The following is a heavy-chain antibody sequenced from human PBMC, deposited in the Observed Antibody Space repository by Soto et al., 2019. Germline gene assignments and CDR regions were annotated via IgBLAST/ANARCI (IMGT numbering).Heavy chain of an antibody. CDR1: GYSFTSYW. Sequence: GESLKISCKGSGYSFTSYWISWVRQMPGKGLEWMGRIDPSDSYTNYSPSFQGHVTISADKSISTAYLQWSSLKASDTATYYCARHIKAAGTYYYYGMDVWGQGTTVTVSS. CDR3: ARHIKAAGTYYYYGMDV. J-gene: IGHJ6*02. CDR2: IDPSDSYT. V-gene: IGHV5-10-1*01. D-gene: IGHD6-13*01.